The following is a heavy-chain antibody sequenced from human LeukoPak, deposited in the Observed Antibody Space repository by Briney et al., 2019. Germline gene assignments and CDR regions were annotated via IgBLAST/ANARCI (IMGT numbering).Heavy chain of an antibody. V-gene: IGHV1-18*01. CDR1: GYTFTSYG. J-gene: IGHJ4*02. CDR2: ISAYNGNT. Sequence: GASVKVSCKASGYTFTSYGISWVRQAPGQGLEWMGWISAYNGNTNYAQKFQGRVTMTRDTSISTAYMELSRLRSDDTAVYYCAREVPRNGGSGYYQIFDYWGQGTLVTVSS. CDR3: AREVPRNGGSGYYQIFDY. D-gene: IGHD3-3*01.